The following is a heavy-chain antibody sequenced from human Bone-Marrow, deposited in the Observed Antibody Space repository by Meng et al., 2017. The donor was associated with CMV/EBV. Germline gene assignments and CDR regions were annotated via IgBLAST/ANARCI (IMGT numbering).Heavy chain of an antibody. CDR3: ARTTLVSSGWYG. D-gene: IGHD6-19*01. CDR2: INPNSGGT. CDR1: GYTFTGYY. V-gene: IGHV1-2*02. Sequence: CTASGYTFTGYYMHWVRQAPGQGLEWMGWINPNSGGTNYAQKFQGRVTMTRDTSISTAYMELSRLRSDDTAVYYCARTTLVSSGWYGWGQGTLVTVSS. J-gene: IGHJ4*02.